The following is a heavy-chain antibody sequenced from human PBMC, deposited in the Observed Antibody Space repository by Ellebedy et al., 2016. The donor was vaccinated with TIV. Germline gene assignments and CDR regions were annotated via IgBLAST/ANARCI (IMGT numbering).Heavy chain of an antibody. CDR3: ARDLRYCGGDCYGLHWFDP. D-gene: IGHD2-21*02. V-gene: IGHV3-9*01. CDR2: ISWNTGSI. CDR1: GFTFDDYA. Sequence: SLKISXAASGFTFDDYAMHWVRQAPGKGLEWVSGISWNTGSIGYADSVNGRFTISRDNSKDSLYLQMNSLRAEDTAVYNCARDLRYCGGDCYGLHWFDPWGQGALVTVSS. J-gene: IGHJ5*02.